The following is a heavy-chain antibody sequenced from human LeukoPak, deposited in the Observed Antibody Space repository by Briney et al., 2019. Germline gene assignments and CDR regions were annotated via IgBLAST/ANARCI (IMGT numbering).Heavy chain of an antibody. CDR1: GFTFSSYS. D-gene: IGHD2-2*01. Sequence: GGSLRLSCAASGFTFSSYSMNWVRQAPGKGLEWVSAISGSGGSTYYADSVKGRFTISRDNSKNTLYLQMNSLRAEDTAVYYCAKDPPAAIWCYWGQGTLVTVSS. CDR3: AKDPPAAIWCY. V-gene: IGHV3-23*01. J-gene: IGHJ4*02. CDR2: ISGSGGST.